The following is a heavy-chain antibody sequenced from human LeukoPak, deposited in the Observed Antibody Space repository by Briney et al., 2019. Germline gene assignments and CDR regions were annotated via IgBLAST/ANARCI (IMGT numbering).Heavy chain of an antibody. D-gene: IGHD6-13*01. CDR1: GFTFSSYW. Sequence: GGSLRLSCAASGFTFSSYWMSWVRQAPGKGLEWVANIKQDGSEKYYVDSVKGRFTISRDNAKNSLYLQMNSLRAEDTAVYSCAXXXXQXVPXGXYYXMDVWGXGTTVTVSS. CDR2: IKQDGSEK. J-gene: IGHJ6*03. V-gene: IGHV3-7*01. CDR3: AXXXXQXVPXGXYYXMDV.